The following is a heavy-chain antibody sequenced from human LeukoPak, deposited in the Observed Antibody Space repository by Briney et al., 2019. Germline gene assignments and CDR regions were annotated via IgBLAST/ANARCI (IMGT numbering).Heavy chain of an antibody. CDR1: GYTFTSYD. D-gene: IGHD6-19*01. V-gene: IGHV1-8*01. CDR3: ARTYSSGWYGLRVTVKNAFDI. J-gene: IGHJ3*02. Sequence: ASVKVSCKASGYTFTSYDINWVRQATGQGLEWMGWMNPNSGNTGYAQKFQGRVTMTSNTSISTAYMELSSLRSEDTAVYYCARTYSSGWYGLRVTVKNAFDIWGQGTMVTVSS. CDR2: MNPNSGNT.